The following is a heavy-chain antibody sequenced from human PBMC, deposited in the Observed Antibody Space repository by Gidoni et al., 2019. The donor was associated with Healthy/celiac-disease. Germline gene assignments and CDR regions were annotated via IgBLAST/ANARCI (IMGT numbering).Heavy chain of an antibody. CDR1: GGSFSGYY. V-gene: IGHV4-34*01. D-gene: IGHD1-1*01. CDR2: INHSGST. CDR3: ARDQNWNYGMDV. Sequence: QVQLQQWGAGLLRPSEPLSLTCAVYGGSFSGYYWSWIRQPPGKGLEWIGEINHSGSTNYNPSLKSRVTISVDTSKNQFSLKLSSVTAADTAVYYCARDQNWNYGMDVWGKGTTVTVSS. J-gene: IGHJ6*04.